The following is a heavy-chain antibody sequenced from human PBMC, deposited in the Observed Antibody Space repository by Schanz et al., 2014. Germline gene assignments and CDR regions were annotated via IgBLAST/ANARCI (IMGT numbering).Heavy chain of an antibody. D-gene: IGHD2-2*02. CDR2: ITSNPDGGTT. CDR3: TSMATIPRNWFDP. CDR1: GFTFTNAW. V-gene: IGHV3-15*01. Sequence: EVELVESGGGLVKPGGSLRLSCVVSGFTFTNAWLSWVRPSPGPFLSWVGRITSNPDGGTTDYATPVKGRFTISRDDSKNTLYLQMNSLKSEDTAVYYCTSMATIPRNWFDPWGQGTLVTVSS. J-gene: IGHJ5*02.